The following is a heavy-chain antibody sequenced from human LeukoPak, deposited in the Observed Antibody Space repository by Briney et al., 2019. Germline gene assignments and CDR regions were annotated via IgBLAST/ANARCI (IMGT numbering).Heavy chain of an antibody. CDR2: IYWNDDK. CDR1: GFSLSTSGVG. V-gene: IGHV2-5*01. J-gene: IGHJ5*02. D-gene: IGHD6-19*01. CDR3: AHRPVAVAEVGLGFDP. Sequence: SGPTLVKPTQTLTLTCTFSGFSLSTSGVGVGWIRQPPGKALEWLALIYWNDDKRYSPSLKSRLTITKDTSKNQVVLTMTNMDPVDTATYYCAHRPVAVAEVGLGFDPWGQGTLVTVSS.